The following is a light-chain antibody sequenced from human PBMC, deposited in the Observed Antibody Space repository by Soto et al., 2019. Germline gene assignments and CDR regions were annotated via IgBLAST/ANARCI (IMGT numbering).Light chain of an antibody. CDR3: QQYSGSPPRT. V-gene: IGKV3-20*01. CDR2: GTS. J-gene: IGKJ1*01. Sequence: EVVLTQSPGTLSLSPGERATLYCRTSQTIVSTYLAWYQHKAGQAPRLLMYGTSSRATGIPDRFSGSGSGTDFTLTISSVEPEDSAIYSCQQYSGSPPRTFGQGTKVEIK. CDR1: QTIVSTY.